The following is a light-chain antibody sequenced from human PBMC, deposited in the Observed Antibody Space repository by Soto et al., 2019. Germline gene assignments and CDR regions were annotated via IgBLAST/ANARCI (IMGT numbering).Light chain of an antibody. CDR1: RGISNY. V-gene: IGKV1-27*01. CDR3: QKYDSALQT. Sequence: DIQMTHSPSSLSASVGDRVTITCRASRGISNYLAWYQQKPGKVPKLLIYAASTLRSGVPSRFSGSGSGTDFTLTISSVQPEDVATYYCQKYDSALQTFGQGTKVDIK. J-gene: IGKJ1*01. CDR2: AAS.